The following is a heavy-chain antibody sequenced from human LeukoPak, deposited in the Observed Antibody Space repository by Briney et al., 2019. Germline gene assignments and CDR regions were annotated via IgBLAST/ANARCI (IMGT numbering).Heavy chain of an antibody. CDR1: GGTFSSYA. V-gene: IGHV1-69*13. CDR2: IIPIFGTA. D-gene: IGHD6-6*01. CDR3: ARSSIAALGNYYYGMDV. Sequence: ASVKVSCKASGGTFSSYAISWVRQAPGQGLEWMGGIIPIFGTANYAQKFQGRVTITADESTSTAYMELSSLRSEDKAVYYCARSSIAALGNYYYGMDVWGQGTTVTVSS. J-gene: IGHJ6*02.